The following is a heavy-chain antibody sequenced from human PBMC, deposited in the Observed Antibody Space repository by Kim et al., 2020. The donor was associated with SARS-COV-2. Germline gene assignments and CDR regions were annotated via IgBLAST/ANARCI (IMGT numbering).Heavy chain of an antibody. Sequence: RYSPSLKSRLTITKDTSKNQVVLTMTNMDPVDTATYYCAHRPCDYVGFDYWGQGTLVTVSS. CDR3: AHRPCDYVGFDY. J-gene: IGHJ4*02. V-gene: IGHV2-5*01. D-gene: IGHD4-17*01.